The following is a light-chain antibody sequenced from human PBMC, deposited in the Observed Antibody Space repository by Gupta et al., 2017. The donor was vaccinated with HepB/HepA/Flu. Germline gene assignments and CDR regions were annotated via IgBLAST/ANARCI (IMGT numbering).Light chain of an antibody. CDR2: RNN. V-gene: IGLV1-47*01. CDR3: AAWDDSLSGRV. CDR1: SSNIGSDF. Sequence: SVLPLPPSASGTPVHRVTIPCSGSSSNIGSDFVYWYQQLPGTAPKLLIYRNNHRPSGVPDRFSGSKSGTSASLAISGLRSEDEADYYCAAWDDSLSGRVFGGGTKLTVL. J-gene: IGLJ3*02.